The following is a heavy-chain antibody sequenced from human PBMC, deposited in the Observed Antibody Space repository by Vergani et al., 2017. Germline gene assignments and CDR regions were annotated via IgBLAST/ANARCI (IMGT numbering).Heavy chain of an antibody. CDR1: GYTFTSYY. V-gene: IGHV1-46*01. D-gene: IGHD4-23*01. J-gene: IGHJ4*02. CDR2: INPSGGST. CDR3: AKGYGGNSAKNAVYFDY. Sequence: QVQLVQSGAEVKKPGASVKVSCKAFGYTFTSYYMHWVRQAPGQGLEWMGIINPSGGSTSYAQKFQGRVTMTWDTSTSTVYMELSSLRSEDTAVYYCAKGYGGNSAKNAVYFDYWGQGTLVTVSS.